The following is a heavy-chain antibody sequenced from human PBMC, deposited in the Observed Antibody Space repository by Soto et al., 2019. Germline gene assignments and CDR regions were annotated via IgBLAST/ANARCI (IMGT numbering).Heavy chain of an antibody. D-gene: IGHD5-12*01. J-gene: IGHJ4*02. CDR1: GFTFSSYS. Sequence: GGSLRLSCAASGFTFSSYSMNWVRQAPGKGLEWVSSISSSSSYIYYADSVKGRFTISRDNAKNSLYLQMNSLRAEDTAVYYCATWDNIVATYYFDYWGQGTLVTVSS. V-gene: IGHV3-21*01. CDR2: ISSSSSYI. CDR3: ATWDNIVATYYFDY.